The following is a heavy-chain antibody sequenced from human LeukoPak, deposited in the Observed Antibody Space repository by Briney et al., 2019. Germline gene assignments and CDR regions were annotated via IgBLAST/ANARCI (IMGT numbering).Heavy chain of an antibody. D-gene: IGHD6-19*01. CDR2: IYYSGST. Sequence: SQTLSLTCTVSGGSISSGDYYWSWIRQPPGKGLEWIGYIYYSGSTYYNPSLKSRVTISVDTSKNQFSLKLSSVTAADTAVYYCARVPRSSGWYDRVSFFDYWGQGTLVTVSS. CDR3: ARVPRSSGWYDRVSFFDY. V-gene: IGHV4-30-4*01. CDR1: GGSISSGDYY. J-gene: IGHJ4*02.